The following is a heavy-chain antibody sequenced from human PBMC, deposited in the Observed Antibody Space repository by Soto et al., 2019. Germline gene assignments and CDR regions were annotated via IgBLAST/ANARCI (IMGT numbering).Heavy chain of an antibody. CDR1: GFTFSSYA. CDR3: AKDRPTYYYDSSCSSPFDY. Sequence: LRLSCAASGFTFSSYAMSWVRQAPGKGLEWVSAISGSGGSTYYADSVKGRFTISRDNSKNTLYLQMNSLRAEDTAVYYCAKDRPTYYYDSSCSSPFDYWGQGTLVTVSS. D-gene: IGHD3-22*01. V-gene: IGHV3-23*01. CDR2: ISGSGGST. J-gene: IGHJ4*02.